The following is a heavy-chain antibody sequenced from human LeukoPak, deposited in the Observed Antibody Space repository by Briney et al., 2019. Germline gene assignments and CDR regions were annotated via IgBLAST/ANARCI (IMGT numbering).Heavy chain of an antibody. J-gene: IGHJ2*01. CDR3: ARGFWFGELYYWYFDL. CDR1: GGSTGGGDYSISSGGYY. Sequence: SETLTLTCSVSGGSTGGGDYSISSGGYYWSWVRQPPGKGLEWIGYIYYSGSTYYNPSLKSRVTISVDTSKNQFSLKLSSVTAADTAVYYCARGFWFGELYYWYFDLWGRGTLVTVSS. V-gene: IGHV4-31*03. D-gene: IGHD3-10*01. CDR2: IYYSGST.